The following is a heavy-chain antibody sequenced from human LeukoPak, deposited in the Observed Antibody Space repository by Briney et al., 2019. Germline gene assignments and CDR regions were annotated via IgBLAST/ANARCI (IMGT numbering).Heavy chain of an antibody. CDR1: GASISLYY. J-gene: IGHJ4*02. CDR3: ARGRDGYNYYFDY. CDR2: IYIGGGA. Sequence: SETLSLTCSVSGASISLYYWGWIRQPAGKGLGWIGRIYIGGGAYYNPSLRSRVTMSVDTSKNQFSLKLSSVTAADTAVYYCARGRDGYNYYFDYWGQGTLVTVSS. V-gene: IGHV4-4*07. D-gene: IGHD5-24*01.